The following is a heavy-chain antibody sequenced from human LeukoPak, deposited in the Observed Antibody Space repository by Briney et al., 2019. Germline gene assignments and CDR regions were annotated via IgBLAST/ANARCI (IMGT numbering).Heavy chain of an antibody. D-gene: IGHD3-10*01. CDR3: AGLYGSGSYYGY. Sequence: SETLSLTCTVSGASISSSSYYWGWIRQPPGKGLEWIGNIYYSGSTYYNPSLKGRVTISVDTSKNQFSLKLSSVTAADTAVYYCAGLYGSGSYYGYWGQGTLVTVSS. V-gene: IGHV4-39*01. J-gene: IGHJ4*02. CDR1: GASISSSSYY. CDR2: IYYSGST.